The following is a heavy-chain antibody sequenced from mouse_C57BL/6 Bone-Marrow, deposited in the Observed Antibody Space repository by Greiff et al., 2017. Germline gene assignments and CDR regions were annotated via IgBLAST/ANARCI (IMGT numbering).Heavy chain of an antibody. Sequence: EVKLVESGAELVRPGASVKLSCTASGFNIKDDYMHWVKQRPEQGLEWIGWIDPENGDTEYASKFQGKATITADTSSNTAYLQLSSLTSEDTAVYYCTKSSLYWGQGTTLTVSS. CDR2: IDPENGDT. V-gene: IGHV14-4*01. CDR3: TKSSLY. D-gene: IGHD1-3*01. CDR1: GFNIKDDY. J-gene: IGHJ2*01.